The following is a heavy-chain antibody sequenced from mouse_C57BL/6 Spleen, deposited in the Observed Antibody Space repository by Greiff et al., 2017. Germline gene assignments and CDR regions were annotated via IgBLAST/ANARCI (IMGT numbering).Heavy chain of an antibody. D-gene: IGHD1-1*01. V-gene: IGHV1-82*01. CDR1: GYAFSSSW. Sequence: VKLQQPGPELVKPGASVKISCKASGYAFSSSWMNWVKQRPGKGLAWIGRIYPGDGDTNYNGKFKGKATLTADKSSSTASMQLSSLTSEDSAVYFCAREEYGSVYRYFEVWGTESTGTVSS. CDR2: IYPGDGDT. J-gene: IGHJ1*03. CDR3: AREEYGSVYRYFEV.